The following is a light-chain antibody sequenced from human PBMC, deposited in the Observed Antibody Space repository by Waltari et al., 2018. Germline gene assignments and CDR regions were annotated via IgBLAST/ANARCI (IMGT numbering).Light chain of an antibody. CDR3: SSYAGGNSLGI. J-gene: IGLJ2*01. CDR1: RSDIGAYTY. Sequence: QSALTQPASVSGSPGQSIPISCTGTRSDIGAYTYVSCYQQPPGKAPRLTLYDVSSRPSGVPNRFSGSKSGNTASLTISGLQADDDADYYCSSYAGGNSLGIFGAGTKLTVL. CDR2: DVS. V-gene: IGLV2-14*03.